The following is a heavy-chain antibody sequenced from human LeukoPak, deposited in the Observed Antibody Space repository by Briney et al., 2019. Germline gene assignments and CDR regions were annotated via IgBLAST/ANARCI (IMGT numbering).Heavy chain of an antibody. J-gene: IGHJ4*02. Sequence: SETLSLTCAVYGGSFSGYYWSWIRQPPGKGLEWIGEINHSGSTNYNPSLKSRVTISVDTSKNQFSLKLSSVTAADTAVYYCASISSGWVYHFDYWGQGTLVTVSS. D-gene: IGHD6-19*01. CDR1: GGSFSGYY. CDR2: INHSGST. CDR3: ASISSGWVYHFDY. V-gene: IGHV4-34*01.